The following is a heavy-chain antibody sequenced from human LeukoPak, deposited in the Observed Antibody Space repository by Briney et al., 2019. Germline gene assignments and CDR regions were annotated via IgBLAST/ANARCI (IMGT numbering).Heavy chain of an antibody. CDR2: INPNSGCT. D-gene: IGHD6-19*01. CDR3: ARDKQGLVLWFDP. J-gene: IGHJ5*02. V-gene: IGHV1-2*02. CDR1: GYTFTGYY. Sequence: ASVKLSCKASGYTFTGYYMHWVRQAPGQGLEWMGWINPNSGCTNYAHKVQGRVTMTRDTSISPAYMQLSRLRSDDTAVYYCARDKQGLVLWFDPWGQGALVTVSS.